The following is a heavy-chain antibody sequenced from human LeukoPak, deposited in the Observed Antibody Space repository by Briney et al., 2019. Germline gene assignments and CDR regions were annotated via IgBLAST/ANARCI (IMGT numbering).Heavy chain of an antibody. D-gene: IGHD6-13*01. CDR2: FNSDGTNA. V-gene: IGHV3-74*03. Sequence: PGGSLRLSCTASEFTFNNHWIHWVRQAPGKGLVWVSRFNSDGTNAAYADSVKGRFTISRDNAKNTVYLQMNSLRAEDTAVYYCARGDYSSSWYPYYYYYMDVWGKGTTVTVSS. CDR3: ARGDYSSSWYPYYYYYMDV. J-gene: IGHJ6*03. CDR1: EFTFNNHW.